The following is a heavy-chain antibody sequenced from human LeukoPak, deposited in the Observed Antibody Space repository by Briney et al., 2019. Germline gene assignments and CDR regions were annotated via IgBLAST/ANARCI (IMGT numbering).Heavy chain of an antibody. CDR1: GFTFDDYG. Sequence: GGSLRLSCAASGFTFDDYGMTWVRQAQGKGLEWVSSINWNGGSTGYADSVKGRFTISRDNAKNSLFLQMNSLRAEDTALYYCARDRGPYDSSGYYPYDAFDIWGQGTMVTVSS. CDR2: INWNGGST. J-gene: IGHJ3*02. CDR3: ARDRGPYDSSGYYPYDAFDI. V-gene: IGHV3-20*04. D-gene: IGHD3-22*01.